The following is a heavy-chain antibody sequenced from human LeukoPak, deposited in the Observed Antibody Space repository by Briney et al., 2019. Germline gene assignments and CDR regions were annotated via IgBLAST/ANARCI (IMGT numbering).Heavy chain of an antibody. CDR3: ARARRDCSGGTCFSYYFDN. V-gene: IGHV3-23*01. CDR1: GFTFSDFP. CDR2: IFPSSVEI. D-gene: IGHD2-15*01. J-gene: IGHJ4*02. Sequence: GGSLRLSCAASGFTFSDFPMIWVRQAPGKGLEWVSNIFPSSVEIHYADSVKGRFTISRDNTRSTLSLQMDSLRAEDTAVYYCARARRDCSGGTCFSYYFDNWGQGTLVTVSP.